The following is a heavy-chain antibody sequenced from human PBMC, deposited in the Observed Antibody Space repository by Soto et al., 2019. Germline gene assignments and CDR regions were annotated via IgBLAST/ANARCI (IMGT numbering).Heavy chain of an antibody. CDR3: AGESGDSSGVDSDAFDI. CDR1: GYTLTSYA. D-gene: IGHD3-22*01. V-gene: IGHV1-3*01. Sequence: GDSVKVSCKASGYTLTSYAMHWVRQATGQRLEWMGWINAGNGNTKYSQKFQGRVTITRDTSASTAYMELSSLRSEDTAVYYCAGESGDSSGVDSDAFDIWGQGTMVTVSS. CDR2: INAGNGNT. J-gene: IGHJ3*02.